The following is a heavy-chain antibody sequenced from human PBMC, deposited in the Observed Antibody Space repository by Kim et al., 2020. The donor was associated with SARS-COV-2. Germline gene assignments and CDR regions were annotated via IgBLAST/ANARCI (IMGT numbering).Heavy chain of an antibody. CDR3: VRDYRYAVYN. V-gene: IGHV3-48*02. CDR2: ISSSSSTI. Sequence: GGSLRLSCAASGFTFSTYSVNWVRQAPGKGLEWVSYISSSSSTIYYADSVKGRFTISRDNDKNTLYLQMNSLRDDDTALYYCVRDYRYAVYNCGHGTLVT. CDR1: GFTFSTYS. D-gene: IGHD5-18*01. J-gene: IGHJ4*01.